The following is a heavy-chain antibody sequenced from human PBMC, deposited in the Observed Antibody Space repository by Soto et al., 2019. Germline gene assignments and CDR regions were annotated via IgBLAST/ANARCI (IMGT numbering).Heavy chain of an antibody. CDR3: ARLGPAAAIPNYYYYYYMDV. CDR2: IKQDGSEK. D-gene: IGHD2-2*02. Sequence: GGSLRLSCAASGFTFSSYWMSWVRQAPGKGLEWVANIKQDGSEKYYVDSVKGRLTISRDNAKNSLYLQMNSLRAEDTAVYYCARLGPAAAIPNYYYYYYMDVWGKGTTVTVSS. V-gene: IGHV3-7*01. CDR1: GFTFSSYW. J-gene: IGHJ6*03.